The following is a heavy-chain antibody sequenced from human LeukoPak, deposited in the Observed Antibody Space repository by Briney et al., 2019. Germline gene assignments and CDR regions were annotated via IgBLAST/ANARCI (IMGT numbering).Heavy chain of an antibody. J-gene: IGHJ4*02. D-gene: IGHD6-19*01. CDR1: GGSISGYY. V-gene: IGHV4-59*12. CDR3: ARPRSSSGWDGDFDS. CDR2: IHYSGST. Sequence: PSETLSLTCTVSGGSISGYYWSWIRQPPGKGLEYIGYIHYSGSTNYNPSLKSRVTISLDTSKNLFSLKLSSVTAADTAVYYCARPRSSSGWDGDFDSWGQGTLVTVSS.